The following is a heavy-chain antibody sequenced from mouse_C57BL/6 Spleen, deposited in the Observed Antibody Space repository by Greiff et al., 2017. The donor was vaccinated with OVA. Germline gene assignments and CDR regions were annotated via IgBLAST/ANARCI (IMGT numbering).Heavy chain of an antibody. V-gene: IGHV2-2*01. CDR1: GFSLTSYG. J-gene: IGHJ2*01. CDR2: IWSGGST. CDR3: ARSGYGNYENDFDY. Sequence: QVQLQQSGPGLVQPSQSLSITCTVSGFSLTSYGVHWVRQSPGKGLEWLGVIWSGGSTDYNAAFISRLSISKDNSKSQVFIKMNSLQADDTAIYYCARSGYGNYENDFDYWGQGTTLTVSS. D-gene: IGHD2-1*01.